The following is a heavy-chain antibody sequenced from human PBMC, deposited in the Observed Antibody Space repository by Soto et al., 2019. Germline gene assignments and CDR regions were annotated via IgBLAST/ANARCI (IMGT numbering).Heavy chain of an antibody. CDR3: ARALYRSGTYYAFDN. CDR1: GYTSTNYD. V-gene: IGHV1-18*01. D-gene: IGHD1-26*01. Sequence: QVQLVQSGAEVKKPGASVKVSCKTSGYTSTNYDIGWVRQAPGQGLEWMGWISAYNGNTHYAQNLQGRVTMTTDTSTSTAYMELRSLGSDDTAVYYCARALYRSGTYYAFDNWGQGTLVTVSS. CDR2: ISAYNGNT. J-gene: IGHJ4*02.